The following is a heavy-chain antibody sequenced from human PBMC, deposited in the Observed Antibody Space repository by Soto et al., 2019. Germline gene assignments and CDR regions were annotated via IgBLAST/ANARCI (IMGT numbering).Heavy chain of an antibody. CDR3: ARHGAPWELLPPYYSEY. CDR2: IIPIFGTA. J-gene: IGHJ4*02. V-gene: IGHV1-69*13. Sequence: SVNVSCKASGGTFSSYAISWVRQAPGQGLEWMGGIIPIFGTANYAQKFQGRVTITADESTSTAYMELSSLRSEDTAVYYCARHGAPWELLPPYYSEYWGQGTLVNVSS. CDR1: GGTFSSYA. D-gene: IGHD1-26*01.